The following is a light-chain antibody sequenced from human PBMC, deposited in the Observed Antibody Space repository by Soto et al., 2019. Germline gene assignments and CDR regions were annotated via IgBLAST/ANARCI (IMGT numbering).Light chain of an antibody. V-gene: IGKV1-39*01. Sequence: EIKMTQSPSSLSASVGDSVPITCRASQSISTYLNWYQQKLGKAPKLLISAASSLQSGVPSRFSGSGSGTYFTLSISSLQPEDHATYYCQLSDGSWTFGQGTKVDIK. CDR3: QLSDGSWT. CDR2: AAS. CDR1: QSISTY. J-gene: IGKJ1*01.